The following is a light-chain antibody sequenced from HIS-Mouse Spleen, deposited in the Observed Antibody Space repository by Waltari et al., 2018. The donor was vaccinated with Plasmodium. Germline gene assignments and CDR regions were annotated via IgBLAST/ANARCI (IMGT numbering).Light chain of an antibody. CDR3: YSTDSSGNHRV. V-gene: IGLV3-10*01. J-gene: IGLJ3*02. Sequence: SYELTQPPSVSVSPGQTARITCSGDALPKKYAYWYQQKSGQAPVLVIYEDSKRPSGIPERFSGYSSATMATLTISGAQVEDEADYYCYSTDSSGNHRVFGGGTKLTVL. CDR2: EDS. CDR1: ALPKKY.